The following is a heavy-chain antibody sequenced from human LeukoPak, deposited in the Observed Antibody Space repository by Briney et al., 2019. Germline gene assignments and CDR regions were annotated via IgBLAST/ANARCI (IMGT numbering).Heavy chain of an antibody. CDR1: GGSLSDYY. V-gene: IGHV4-59*08. CDR3: ARGGKAVDWNDARFDF. J-gene: IGHJ4*02. Sequence: PSETLSLTCAVSGGSLSDYYWSWIRQPPGKGLELIGYIYYSGSANYNPSLKSRVAISVDTSKNQLSLEVSSVTAADTAVYYCARGGKAVDWNDARFDFWGQGLLDTVSS. CDR2: IYYSGSA. D-gene: IGHD1-1*01.